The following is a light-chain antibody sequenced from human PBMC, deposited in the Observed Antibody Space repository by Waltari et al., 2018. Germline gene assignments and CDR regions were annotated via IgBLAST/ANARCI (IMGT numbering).Light chain of an antibody. CDR1: QGVSNS. CDR3: QQYNDYPWT. Sequence: DIRMTQSPSSLSAPVGDRVTITCRASQGVSNSLAWFQQKPGKAPKSLIYAASSLQSGVPSRFSGTGFGTDFTLTISSLRPEDCATYYCQQYNDYPWTFGQGTKVEIK. CDR2: AAS. V-gene: IGKV1-16*01. J-gene: IGKJ1*01.